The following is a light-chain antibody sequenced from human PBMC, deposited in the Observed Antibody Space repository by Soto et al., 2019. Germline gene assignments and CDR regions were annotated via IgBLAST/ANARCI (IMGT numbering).Light chain of an antibody. CDR3: HQYSMQPWT. V-gene: IGKV3-20*01. Sequence: EIVLTQSPGTLSLSPGDRATLSCRASQSVASNYLAWYQQKPGQAPRLLIYGASSRATGISDRFSGSGVGTDFTLTISRLEPEDFALYNCHQYSMQPWTFDQGTNVHI. CDR1: QSVASNY. J-gene: IGKJ1*01. CDR2: GAS.